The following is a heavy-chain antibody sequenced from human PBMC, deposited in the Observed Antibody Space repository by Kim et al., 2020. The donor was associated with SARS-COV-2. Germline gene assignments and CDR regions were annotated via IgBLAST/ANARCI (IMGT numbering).Heavy chain of an antibody. CDR2: ISGGGDST. Sequence: GGSLRLSCTASGFPFSYYGMTLVRQAPGTGLEWVATISGGGDSTYYADSVKGRFTISRDNSKNTLYLQMNSLRVEDTAVYHCAKFAAYSTFYMDVWGKGTTVTVSS. CDR3: AKFAAYSTFYMDV. D-gene: IGHD5-18*01. V-gene: IGHV3-23*01. CDR1: GFPFSYYG. J-gene: IGHJ6*03.